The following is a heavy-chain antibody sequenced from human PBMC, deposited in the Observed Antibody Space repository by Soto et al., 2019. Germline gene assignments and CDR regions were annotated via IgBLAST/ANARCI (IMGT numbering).Heavy chain of an antibody. Sequence: EVQLVESGEGLVQPGGSLRLSCAASGFTFSSYAMHWVRQAPGKGLEYVSAISSNGGSTYYADSVKGRFTISRDNSKDTLYLQRGSLRAEDTAVYYCARGVAAAGNNWFDPCGHGALVTVSS. D-gene: IGHD6-13*01. J-gene: IGHJ5*02. CDR1: GFTFSSYA. CDR2: ISSNGGST. CDR3: ARGVAAAGNNWFDP. V-gene: IGHV3-64*02.